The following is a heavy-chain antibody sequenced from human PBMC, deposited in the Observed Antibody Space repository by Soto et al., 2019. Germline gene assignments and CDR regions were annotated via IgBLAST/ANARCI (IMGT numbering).Heavy chain of an antibody. Sequence: LRLSCAASGFTFSAYYMSWIRQAPGKGLEWVSYISSSRSTIYYADSVKGRFTISRDNAKNSLYLQMNSLRPEDPAVYYCARGSRGYSYQHNWFDPWGQGTLVTVS. CDR3: ARGSRGYSYQHNWFDP. V-gene: IGHV3-11*01. J-gene: IGHJ5*02. D-gene: IGHD5-18*01. CDR2: ISSSRSTI. CDR1: GFTFSAYY.